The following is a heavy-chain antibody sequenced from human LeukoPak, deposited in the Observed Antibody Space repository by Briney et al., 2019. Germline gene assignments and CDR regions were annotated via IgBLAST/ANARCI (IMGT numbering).Heavy chain of an antibody. D-gene: IGHD3-3*01. CDR3: ARGDPGGEADFWSGYYYMDV. Sequence: ASVKVSCKASGYTFTGYYMHWVRQAPGQGLEWMGWINPNSGGTNYAQKFQGRVTITADESTSTAYMELSSLRSEDTAVYYCARGDPGGEADFWSGYYYMDVWGKGTTVTVSS. V-gene: IGHV1-2*02. CDR2: INPNSGGT. J-gene: IGHJ6*03. CDR1: GYTFTGYY.